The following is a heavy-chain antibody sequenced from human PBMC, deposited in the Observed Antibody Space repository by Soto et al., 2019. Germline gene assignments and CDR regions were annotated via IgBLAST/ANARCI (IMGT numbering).Heavy chain of an antibody. Sequence: ASVKVSCKASGYTFTSYGISWVRQAPGQGLEWMGWISAYSGDTNYAQKLQGRVTMTTDTSTSTAYMELRSLRSDDTAVYYCARDYSPGIAAAGTYNFDYWGQGTLVTVSS. CDR2: ISAYSGDT. CDR3: ARDYSPGIAAAGTYNFDY. J-gene: IGHJ4*02. V-gene: IGHV1-18*01. CDR1: GYTFTSYG. D-gene: IGHD6-13*01.